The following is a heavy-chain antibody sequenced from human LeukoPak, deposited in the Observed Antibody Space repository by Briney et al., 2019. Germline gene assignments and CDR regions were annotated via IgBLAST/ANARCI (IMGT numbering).Heavy chain of an antibody. Sequence: GGSLRLSCAASGFTFSSYAMSWVRQAPGKGLEWVAVIWYDGSNKYYADSVKGRFTISRDNSKNTLYLQMNSLRAEDTAVYYCAREYYYDSSGKDYWGQGTLVTVSS. CDR3: AREYYYDSSGKDY. CDR2: IWYDGSNK. D-gene: IGHD3-22*01. V-gene: IGHV3-33*08. CDR1: GFTFSSYA. J-gene: IGHJ4*02.